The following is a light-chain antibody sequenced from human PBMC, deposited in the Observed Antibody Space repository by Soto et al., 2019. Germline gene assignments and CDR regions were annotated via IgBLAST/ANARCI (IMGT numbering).Light chain of an antibody. V-gene: IGLV2-8*01. Sequence: QSVLTQPPSASGSPGQSVTISCTGTSSDVGGYNYVSWYQQHPGKAPKLMIYDVTQRPSGVPDRFSGSKSGNTASLTVSGLQAEDEADYFCVAWDGSLSGRFVFGTGTKLTVL. J-gene: IGLJ1*01. CDR3: VAWDGSLSGRFV. CDR1: SSDVGGYNY. CDR2: DVT.